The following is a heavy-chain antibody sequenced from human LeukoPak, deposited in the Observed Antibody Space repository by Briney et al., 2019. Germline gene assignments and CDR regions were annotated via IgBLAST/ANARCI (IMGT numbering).Heavy chain of an antibody. J-gene: IGHJ5*02. CDR2: VYPSGRT. V-gene: IGHV4-4*07. CDR3: ASGGRISAANWFDP. Sequence: SETLSLTCTVSGGSISTYYWSWVRQPAGKGLEWIGRVYPSGRTSYNPSLENRVTMSVDTSKKQFSLKLRSLTAADTAVYYCASGGRISAANWFDPWGQGTLVSVSS. D-gene: IGHD6-13*01. CDR1: GGSISTYY.